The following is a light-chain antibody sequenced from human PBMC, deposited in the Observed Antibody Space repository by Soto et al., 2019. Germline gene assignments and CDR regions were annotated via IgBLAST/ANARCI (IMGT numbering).Light chain of an antibody. CDR2: AAS. CDR3: QKYNSARRK. CDR1: QGISNY. V-gene: IGKV1-27*01. J-gene: IGKJ1*01. Sequence: DIQMTQSPSSLSASVGDRVTITCRARQGISNYLAWYQQKPGKVPTLLLYAASTLQSGVPSRFSGSGSGTDFTLTITSLQPEDVATYYCQKYNSARRKFGQGTKVEVK.